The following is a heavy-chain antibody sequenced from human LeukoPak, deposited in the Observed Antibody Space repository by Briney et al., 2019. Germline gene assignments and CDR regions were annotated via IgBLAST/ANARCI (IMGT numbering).Heavy chain of an antibody. D-gene: IGHD2-15*01. J-gene: IGHJ3*02. CDR3: AKDARALGGRGDAFDI. CDR2: IRYDGSNK. V-gene: IGHV3-30*02. CDR1: GFTFSSYG. Sequence: GGSLRLSCAASGFTFSSYGMHWVRQAPGKGLEWVAFIRYDGSNKYYADSVKGRFTISRDNSKNTLYLQMNSLRAEDTAVYYCAKDARALGGRGDAFDIWGQGTMVTVSS.